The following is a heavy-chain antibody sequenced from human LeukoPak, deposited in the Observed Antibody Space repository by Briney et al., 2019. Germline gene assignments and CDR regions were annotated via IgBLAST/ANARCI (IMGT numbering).Heavy chain of an antibody. V-gene: IGHV4-34*01. J-gene: IGHJ4*02. D-gene: IGHD1-26*01. CDR2: INHSRSP. CDR3: ARGNRYSGSYSQF. CDR1: GGSFSGYY. Sequence: SETLSLTCAVYGGSFSGYYWSWIRQPPGKWLEWIGEINHSRSPNYNPSLKSRLTISVDTSKNQLSLKLSSVTAADTAVYYCARGNRYSGSYSQFWGQGTLVTVSS.